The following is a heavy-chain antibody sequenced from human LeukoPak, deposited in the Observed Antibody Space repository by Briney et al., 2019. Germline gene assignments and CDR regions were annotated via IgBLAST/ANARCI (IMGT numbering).Heavy chain of an antibody. V-gene: IGHV4-59*01. CDR3: ARYTAMVAFHAHGFDI. Sequence: SETLSLTCTVSGGPISGYYWSWIRQPPGKGLEWIGYISYSGSTNYNPSLKSRVTISVDTSKNQFSLKLRSVTAADTAVYYCARYTAMVAFHAHGFDIWGQGTMVTVS. J-gene: IGHJ3*02. CDR2: ISYSGST. CDR1: GGPISGYY. D-gene: IGHD5-18*01.